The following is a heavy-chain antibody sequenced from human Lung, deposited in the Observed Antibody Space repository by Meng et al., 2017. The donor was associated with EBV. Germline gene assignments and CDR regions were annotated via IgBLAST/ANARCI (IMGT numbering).Heavy chain of an antibody. J-gene: IGHJ5*02. CDR3: ARLSGTGWFDP. CDR2: ISSGNSYI. D-gene: IGHD1-7*01. Sequence: EVQLVESGGGLVKPGESLRLSCAASGFIFSNYNMNWVRQAPGKGLEWVSSISSGNSYIYYADSVKGRFTISRDNAKNSLSLQMNSLRAEDTAVYYCARLSGTGWFDPWGQGTLGTVDS. V-gene: IGHV3-21*02. CDR1: GFIFSNYN.